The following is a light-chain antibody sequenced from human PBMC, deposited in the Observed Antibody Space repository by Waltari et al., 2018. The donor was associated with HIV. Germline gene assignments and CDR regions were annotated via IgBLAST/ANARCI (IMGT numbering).Light chain of an antibody. CDR2: LNT. Sequence: QSVLTPPPSVSGAPGQRVTISCTGTTSNLGAGYTVHWYQQFPGTAPKLLIYLNTNRPSGVPDRFSGSKSGTSASLAIAGLQAEDEADYYCQSYDSSLTTWVFGGGTKLTVL. CDR1: TSNLGAGYT. J-gene: IGLJ3*02. CDR3: QSYDSSLTTWV. V-gene: IGLV1-40*01.